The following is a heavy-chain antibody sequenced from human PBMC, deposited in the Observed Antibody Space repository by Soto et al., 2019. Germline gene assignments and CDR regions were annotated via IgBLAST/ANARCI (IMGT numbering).Heavy chain of an antibody. V-gene: IGHV4-59*01. CDR1: GGSISSYY. CDR2: IYYSGST. CDR3: ARVLRGCSGGSCYSTDAFDI. Sequence: QVQLQESGPGLVKPSETLSLTCTVSGGSISSYYWSWIRQPPGKGLEWIGYIYYSGSTNYNPSLKSRVTISVDTSKNQFSLKLSSVTAADTAVYYCARVLRGCSGGSCYSTDAFDIWGQGTMVTVSS. J-gene: IGHJ3*02. D-gene: IGHD2-15*01.